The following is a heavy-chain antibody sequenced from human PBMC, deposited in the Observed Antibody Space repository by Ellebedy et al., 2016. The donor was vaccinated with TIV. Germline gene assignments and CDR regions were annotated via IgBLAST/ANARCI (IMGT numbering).Heavy chain of an antibody. CDR1: GFTFGDYA. V-gene: IGHV3-49*03. Sequence: GESLKISXTASGFTFGDYAMSWFRQAPGKGLEWVGFIRSKAYGGTTEYAASVKGRFTISRDDSKSIAYLQMNSLKTEDTAVYYCTLPNSDFWSGPGRGYYYYYMDVWGKGTTVTVSS. CDR3: TLPNSDFWSGPGRGYYYYYMDV. CDR2: IRSKAYGGTT. D-gene: IGHD3-3*01. J-gene: IGHJ6*03.